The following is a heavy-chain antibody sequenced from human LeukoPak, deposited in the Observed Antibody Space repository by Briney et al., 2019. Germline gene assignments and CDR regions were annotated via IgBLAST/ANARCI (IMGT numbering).Heavy chain of an antibody. CDR2: INHSGST. CDR3: ARGPIGGYGDYEGAGGWFDP. Sequence: SETLSLTCAVYGGSFSGYYWSWIRQPPGKGLEWIGEINHSGSTNYNPSLKSRVTISVDTSKNQFSLKLSSVTAADTAVYYCARGPIGGYGDYEGAGGWFDPWGQGTLVTVSS. V-gene: IGHV4-34*01. D-gene: IGHD4-17*01. CDR1: GGSFSGYY. J-gene: IGHJ5*02.